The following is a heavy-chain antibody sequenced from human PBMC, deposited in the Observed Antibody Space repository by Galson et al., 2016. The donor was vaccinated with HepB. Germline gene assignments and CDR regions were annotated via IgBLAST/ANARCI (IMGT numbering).Heavy chain of an antibody. D-gene: IGHD1-26*01. CDR2: MYSGGRT. Sequence: SLRLSCAASGFTFSSYWMHWVRQAPGKGLEGVSVMYSGGRTHYADSVKGRFTISRDSSKNTLYLQMNSLRNEDTAVYYCASSPGAGLWGQGTLVTVSS. V-gene: IGHV3-53*01. CDR1: GFTFSSYW. CDR3: ASSPGAGL. J-gene: IGHJ4*02.